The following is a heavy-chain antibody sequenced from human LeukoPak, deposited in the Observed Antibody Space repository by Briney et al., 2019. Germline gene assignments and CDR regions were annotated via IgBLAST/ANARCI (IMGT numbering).Heavy chain of an antibody. CDR1: GGTFSRFT. CDR2: ITPIFGTA. Sequence: ASVKVACKASGGTFSRFTISWVRQAPGQGFEWMGGITPIFGTANFAQKFQGRVSITADGSTSTAFMELSSLRSEDTAVYYCAREWGLESSGYYYAYWGQGTLVTVSS. J-gene: IGHJ4*02. D-gene: IGHD3-22*01. V-gene: IGHV1-69*13. CDR3: AREWGLESSGYYYAY.